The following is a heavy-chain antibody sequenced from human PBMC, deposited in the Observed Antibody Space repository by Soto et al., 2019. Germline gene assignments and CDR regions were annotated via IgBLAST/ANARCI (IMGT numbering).Heavy chain of an antibody. CDR1: GDSISRIGYY. CDR2: IYFRGNT. D-gene: IGHD3-22*01. Sequence: QVQLQESGPGLVKPSQTLSLTCSVSGDSISRIGYYWTWIRQHPEKGLEWIGNIYFRGNTYYSPSLESRLSISVDTSKNQFSLKLTSVTAADTAVYYCAREGGSYDSGGYLIRGAFDIWGQGTMVTVSS. CDR3: AREGGSYDSGGYLIRGAFDI. J-gene: IGHJ3*02. V-gene: IGHV4-31*03.